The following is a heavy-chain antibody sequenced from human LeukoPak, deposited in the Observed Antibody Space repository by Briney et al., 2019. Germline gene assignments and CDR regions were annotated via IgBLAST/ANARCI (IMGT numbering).Heavy chain of an antibody. CDR3: AKRGVVIRVILVGFHKEAYYFDS. V-gene: IGHV3-23*01. Sequence: GGSLRLSCAVSGITLSNYGMSWVRQAPGKGLEWVAGSSDSGGRTNYADSVKGRFTIPRDNPKNTLYLQMNSLRAEDTAVYFCAKRGVVIRVILVGFHKEAYYFDSWGQGALVTVSS. J-gene: IGHJ4*02. CDR2: SSDSGGRT. D-gene: IGHD3-22*01. CDR1: GITLSNYG.